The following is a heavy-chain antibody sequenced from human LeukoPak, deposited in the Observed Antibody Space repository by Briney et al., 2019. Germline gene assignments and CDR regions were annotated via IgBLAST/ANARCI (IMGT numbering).Heavy chain of an antibody. D-gene: IGHD7-27*01. V-gene: IGHV3-23*01. CDR2: ITTRDGNT. Sequence: GGSLRLSCAASGFTFSSYTMSWVRQAPGKGLEWVSTITTRDGNTYYADSVKGRFTVSRDNSKNTLFLRMNSLRAEDTAVYYCAKDGGLWVSAHWGDSWGRGTLVTVSS. CDR3: AKDGGLWVSAHWGDS. CDR1: GFTFSSYT. J-gene: IGHJ4*02.